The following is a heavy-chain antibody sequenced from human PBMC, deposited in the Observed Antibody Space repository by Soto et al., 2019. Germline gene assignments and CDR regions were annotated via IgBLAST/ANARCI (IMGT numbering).Heavy chain of an antibody. J-gene: IGHJ4*02. CDR1: GGSFSGYY. V-gene: IGHV4-34*01. D-gene: IGHD1-1*01. CDR2: INHSGST. CDR3: ARGGTGTGTILFYFDY. Sequence: SETLSLTCAVYGGSFSGYYWSWIRQPPGKGLEWIGEINHSGSTNYNPSLKSRVTISVDTSKNQFSLKLSSVTAADTAVYYCARGGTGTGTILFYFDYWGQGTLVTVSS.